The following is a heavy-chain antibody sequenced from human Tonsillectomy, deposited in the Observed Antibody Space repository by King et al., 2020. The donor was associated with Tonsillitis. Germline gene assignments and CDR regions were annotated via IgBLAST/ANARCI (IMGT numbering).Heavy chain of an antibody. CDR3: AGRIPASGCFDY. V-gene: IGHV4-39*01. CDR2: IYYSGST. CDR1: GGSISNINYY. D-gene: IGHD6-13*01. Sequence: QLQESGPGLVKPSETLSLNCPVSGGSISNINYYWGWIRQPPGKGLEWIGSIYYSGSTYYNPSLKSRVTISVDTSKNQFSLKLSSVTAADTAVYYCAGRIPASGCFDYWGQGTLVTVSS. J-gene: IGHJ4*02.